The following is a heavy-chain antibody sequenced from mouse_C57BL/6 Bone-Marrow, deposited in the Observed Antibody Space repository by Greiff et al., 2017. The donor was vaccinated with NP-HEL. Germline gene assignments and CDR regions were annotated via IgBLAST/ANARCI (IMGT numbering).Heavy chain of an antibody. Sequence: QVQLKESGAELVKPGASVKISCKASGYAFSSYWMNWVKQRPGKGLEWIGQIYPGDGDTNYNGKFKGKATLTADKSSSTAYMQLSSLTSEESAVYFCARRVTTVGVSMDYWGQGTSVTVSS. V-gene: IGHV1-80*01. CDR2: IYPGDGDT. CDR1: GYAFSSYW. J-gene: IGHJ4*01. D-gene: IGHD1-1*01. CDR3: ARRVTTVGVSMDY.